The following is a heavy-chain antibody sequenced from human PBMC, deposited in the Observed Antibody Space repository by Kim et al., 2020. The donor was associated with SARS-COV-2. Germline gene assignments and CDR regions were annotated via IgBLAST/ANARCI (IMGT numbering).Heavy chain of an antibody. D-gene: IGHD3-10*01. CDR2: INTNTGNP. Sequence: ASVKVSCKASGYTFTSYAMNWVRQAPGQGLEWMGWINTNTGNPTYAQGFTGRFVFSLDTSVSTAYLQISSLKAEDTAVYYCARDRGPKTTRYYYGMDVWGQGTTVTVSS. CDR1: GYTFTSYA. V-gene: IGHV7-4-1*02. CDR3: ARDRGPKTTRYYYGMDV. J-gene: IGHJ6*02.